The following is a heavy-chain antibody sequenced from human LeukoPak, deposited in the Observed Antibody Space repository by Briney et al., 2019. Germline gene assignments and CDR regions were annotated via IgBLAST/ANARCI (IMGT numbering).Heavy chain of an antibody. J-gene: IGHJ5*02. CDR1: GFTFSTYS. CDR2: ISGSSDTI. Sequence: GGSLRLSCAASGFTFSTYSLNWVRQAPGKGLEWVSYISGSSDTIYYADSVKGRFTISRHNGKDSLYLQMNSLRAEDTAVYYCVRDDALGYCSSTNCYTENWFDPWGQGTLVTVSS. CDR3: VRDDALGYCSSTNCYTENWFDP. D-gene: IGHD2-2*02. V-gene: IGHV3-48*01.